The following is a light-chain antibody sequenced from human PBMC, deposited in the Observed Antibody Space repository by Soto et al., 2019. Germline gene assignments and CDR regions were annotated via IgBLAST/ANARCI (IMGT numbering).Light chain of an antibody. CDR3: QQRSNWPTWT. Sequence: DIVVTQSPATLSLSPGERATLSCRASQSVSSYLAWYQQKPGQAPRLLIYDASNRATGIPARFSGSGSGTDFTLTISSLEPEDFAVYYCQQRSNWPTWTFGQGTKVDIK. J-gene: IGKJ1*01. V-gene: IGKV3-11*01. CDR1: QSVSSY. CDR2: DAS.